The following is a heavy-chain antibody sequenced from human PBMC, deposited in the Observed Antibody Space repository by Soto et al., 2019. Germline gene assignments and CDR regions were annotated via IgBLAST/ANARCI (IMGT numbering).Heavy chain of an antibody. D-gene: IGHD2-2*01. CDR2: IDPSDSYT. V-gene: IGHV5-10-1*01. CDR3: ARQDIVVVPAATRPSGGMDV. Sequence: GESLKISCKGSGYSFTSYWISWVRQMPGKGLEWMGRIDPSDSYTNYSPSFQGHVTISADKSISTAYLQWSSLKASDTAMYYCARQDIVVVPAATRPSGGMDVWGQGTTLTVSS. CDR1: GYSFTSYW. J-gene: IGHJ6*02.